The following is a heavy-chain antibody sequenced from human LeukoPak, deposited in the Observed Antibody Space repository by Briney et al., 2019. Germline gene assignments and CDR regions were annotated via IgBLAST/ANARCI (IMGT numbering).Heavy chain of an antibody. CDR3: ARVETPKRYSSGWYEDNWLDP. CDR2: INPNSGGT. Sequence: ASVKVSCKASGYTFTGYYMHWVRQAPGQGLEWMGWINPNSGGTNYAQKFQGRVTMTRDTSISTAYMELSRLRSDDTAVYYCARVETPKRYSSGWYEDNWLDPWGQGTLVTVSS. D-gene: IGHD6-19*01. V-gene: IGHV1-2*02. J-gene: IGHJ5*02. CDR1: GYTFTGYY.